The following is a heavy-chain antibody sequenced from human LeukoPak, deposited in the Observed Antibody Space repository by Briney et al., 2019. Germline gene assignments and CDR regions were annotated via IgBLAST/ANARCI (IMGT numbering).Heavy chain of an antibody. Sequence: GGSLRLSCAASGFTVSSNYMSWVRQAPGKGLEWVSVIYSGGSTYYADSVKGRFTISRDNFKNTLYLQMNSLRAEDTAVYYCARERVGYTGYYYYGMDIWGQGTTVTVSS. CDR2: IYSGGST. V-gene: IGHV3-66*01. CDR3: ARERVGYTGYYYYGMDI. D-gene: IGHD2-15*01. J-gene: IGHJ6*02. CDR1: GFTVSSNY.